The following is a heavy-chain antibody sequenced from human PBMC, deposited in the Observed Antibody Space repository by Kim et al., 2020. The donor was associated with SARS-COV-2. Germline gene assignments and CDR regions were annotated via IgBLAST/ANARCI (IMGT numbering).Heavy chain of an antibody. J-gene: IGHJ5*02. D-gene: IGHD2-15*01. CDR1: GGTFSSYG. CDR3: ARDPNVVVVAARLLGGWFDP. Sequence: SVKVSCKASGGTFSSYGISWVRQAPGQGLEWMGGIIPIFGTANYAQKFQGRVTITADESTSTAYMELSSLRSEDTAVYYCARDPNVVVVAARLLGGWFDPWGQGTLVTVSS. CDR2: IIPIFGTA. V-gene: IGHV1-69*13.